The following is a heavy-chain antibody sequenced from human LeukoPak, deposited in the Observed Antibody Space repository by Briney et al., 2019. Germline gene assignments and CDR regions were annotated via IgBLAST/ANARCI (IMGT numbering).Heavy chain of an antibody. D-gene: IGHD3-10*01. CDR3: ARVVRYYYGSGVHYYYMDV. Sequence: ASVKVSCKASGYTFTGYYMHWVRQATGQGLEWMGWMNPNSGNTGYAQKFQGRVTMTRNTSISTAYMELSSLRSEDTAVYYCARVVRYYYGSGVHYYYMDVWGKGTTVTISS. CDR2: MNPNSGNT. V-gene: IGHV1-8*02. CDR1: GYTFTGYY. J-gene: IGHJ6*03.